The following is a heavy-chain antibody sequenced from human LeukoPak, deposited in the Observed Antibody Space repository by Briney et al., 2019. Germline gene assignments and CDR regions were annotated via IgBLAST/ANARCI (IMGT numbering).Heavy chain of an antibody. J-gene: IGHJ4*02. CDR2: IYSGGST. CDR3: ARDADYGGDSLGYFDY. V-gene: IGHV3-53*01. CDR1: GFTFSRYA. D-gene: IGHD4-23*01. Sequence: PGGSLRLSCAASGFTFSRYAMSWVRQAPGKGLEWVSIIYSGGSTYYADSVKGRFTISRDNSKNTMYLQMNSLRAEDTAVYYCARDADYGGDSLGYFDYWGQGTLVTVSS.